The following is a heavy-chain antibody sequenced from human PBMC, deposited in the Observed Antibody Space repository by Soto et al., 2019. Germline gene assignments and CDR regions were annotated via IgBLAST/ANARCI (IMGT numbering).Heavy chain of an antibody. V-gene: IGHV1-69*02. CDR3: ARMVGRISASGRFDP. J-gene: IGHJ5*02. CDR1: GGTFSSYT. CDR2: IIPILGIA. Sequence: ASVKVSCKASGGTFSSYTISWVRQAPGQGLEWMGRIIPILGIANYAQKFQGRVTITADKSTSTAYMELSSLRSEDTAVYYCARMVGRISASGRFDPWGQGTLVTVSS. D-gene: IGHD2-15*01.